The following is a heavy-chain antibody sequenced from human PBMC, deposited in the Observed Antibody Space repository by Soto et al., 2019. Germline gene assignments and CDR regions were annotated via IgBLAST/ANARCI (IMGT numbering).Heavy chain of an antibody. D-gene: IGHD3-9*01. CDR3: ARDEYDILTGYGFFDY. J-gene: IGHJ4*02. Sequence: GASVKVSCKASGGTFSSYAISWVRQAPGQGLEWMGGIIPIFGTANYAQKFQGRVTMTTDKSTSTAYMELRSLRSDDTAVYYCARDEYDILTGYGFFDYWGQGTLVTVSS. CDR1: GGTFSSYA. V-gene: IGHV1-69*05. CDR2: IIPIFGTA.